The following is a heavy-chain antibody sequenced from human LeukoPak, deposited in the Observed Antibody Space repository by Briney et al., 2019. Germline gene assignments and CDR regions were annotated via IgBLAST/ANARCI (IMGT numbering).Heavy chain of an antibody. CDR3: ARGGNSSWDY. CDR1: GFTFSNYM. J-gene: IGHJ4*02. Sequence: GGSLRLSCAASGFTFSNYMMHWVRQAPGKGLVWVSRIKSDGITITYADSVKGRFTISRDNAKNTLYLQMNSLRAEDTAVYYCARGGNSSWDYWGQGALVTVSS. CDR2: IKSDGITI. D-gene: IGHD6-6*01. V-gene: IGHV3-74*01.